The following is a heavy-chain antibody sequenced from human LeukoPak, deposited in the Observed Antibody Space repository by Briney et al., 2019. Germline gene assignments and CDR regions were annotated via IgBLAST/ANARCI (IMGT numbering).Heavy chain of an antibody. D-gene: IGHD3-22*01. CDR2: IYYSGST. J-gene: IGHJ5*02. Sequence: SETLSLTCTVSGGSISSYYWSWIRQPPGKGLEWIGYIYYSGSTNYNPSLKSRVTISVDTSTNQFSLKLSSVTAADTAVYYCARDNYDSSGYLDWFDPWGQGTLVTVTS. CDR3: ARDNYDSSGYLDWFDP. CDR1: GGSISSYY. V-gene: IGHV4-59*01.